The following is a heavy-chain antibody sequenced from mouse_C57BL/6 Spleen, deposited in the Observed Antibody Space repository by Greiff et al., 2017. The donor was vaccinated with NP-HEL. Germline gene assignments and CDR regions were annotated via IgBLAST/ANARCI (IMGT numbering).Heavy chain of an antibody. D-gene: IGHD1-1*01. J-gene: IGHJ2*01. Sequence: EGQLQESGPVLVKPGASVKMSCKASGYTFTDYYMNWVKQSHGKSLEWIGVINPYNGGPSYNQKFKGKATLTVDKSSSTAYMELNSLTSEDSAVYYCARRGYYYGSPYFDYWGQGTTLTVSS. V-gene: IGHV1-19*01. CDR3: ARRGYYYGSPYFDY. CDR1: GYTFTDYY. CDR2: INPYNGGP.